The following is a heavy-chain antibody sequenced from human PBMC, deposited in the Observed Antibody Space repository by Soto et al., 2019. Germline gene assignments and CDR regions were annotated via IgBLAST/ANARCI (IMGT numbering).Heavy chain of an antibody. CDR3: ARDQEAQDRRGHKISEMDV. V-gene: IGHV3-48*03. CDR1: GIRFSSYE. Sequence: PGGSLRLSCAASGIRFSSYEMNWVRQAPGKGLEWISYISESGYSTYYADAVKGRFAISRDNAKNLMYLQMNSLRLEDTAVYYSARDQEAQDRRGHKISEMDVWAQGTTVTAS. J-gene: IGHJ6*02. CDR2: ISESGYST. D-gene: IGHD3-3*02.